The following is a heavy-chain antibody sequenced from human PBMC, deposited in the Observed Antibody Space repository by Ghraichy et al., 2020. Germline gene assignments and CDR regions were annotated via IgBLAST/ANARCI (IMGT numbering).Heavy chain of an antibody. CDR1: GFTFNTAW. D-gene: IGHD3-22*01. V-gene: IGHV3-15*01. J-gene: IGHJ4*02. CDR2: IKSKAVGGTT. Sequence: LSLTCAASGFTFNTAWMSWVRQAPGKGLELVGRIKSKAVGGTTDYAAPVKGRFTISRDDSTNTLYLQMNSLKTEDTAVYYCAKTFYSDSSMDYWGQGTLVTVSS. CDR3: AKTFYSDSSMDY.